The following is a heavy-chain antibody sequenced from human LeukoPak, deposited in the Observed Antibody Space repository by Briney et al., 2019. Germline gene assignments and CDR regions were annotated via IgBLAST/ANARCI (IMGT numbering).Heavy chain of an antibody. Sequence: GASVKVSCKASGYTFTSYGISWVRQAPGQGPEWMGWISAYNGNTNYAQKLQGRVTMTTDTSTSTAYMELSRLTSDDTAMYYCARDKGWNDAGGDAFDIWGQGTMVTVSS. CDR2: ISAYNGNT. V-gene: IGHV1-18*01. J-gene: IGHJ3*02. CDR1: GYTFTSYG. D-gene: IGHD1-1*01. CDR3: ARDKGWNDAGGDAFDI.